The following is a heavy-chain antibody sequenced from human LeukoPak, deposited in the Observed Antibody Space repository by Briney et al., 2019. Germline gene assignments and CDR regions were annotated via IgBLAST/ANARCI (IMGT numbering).Heavy chain of an antibody. V-gene: IGHV1-2*06. CDR1: AYTFTGYY. CDR3: APGPGWFAR. CDR2: INPNSGDT. J-gene: IGHJ5*02. Sequence: ASVKVSCKASAYTFTGYYMNWVRQAPGQGLEWMGRINPNSGDTNYAQKLQGRVTMTRDTSTSTAYMELSRLRSADTAVYYWAPGPGWFARWGQGTLVTVSS.